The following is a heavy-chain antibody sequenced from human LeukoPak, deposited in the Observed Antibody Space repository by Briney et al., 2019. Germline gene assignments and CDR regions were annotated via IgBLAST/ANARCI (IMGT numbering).Heavy chain of an antibody. J-gene: IGHJ4*02. CDR1: GFTFSSYS. CDR2: ISSSSSYI. V-gene: IGHV3-21*01. D-gene: IGHD5-24*01. CDR3: ARAGYNWEHDY. Sequence: GGSLRLSCAASGFTFSSYSMNWVRQAPGKGLEWVSSISSSSSYIYYADSVKGRFTISRDNAKNTVYLQMNSLRAEDTAVYYCARAGYNWEHDYWGQGTLVTVSS.